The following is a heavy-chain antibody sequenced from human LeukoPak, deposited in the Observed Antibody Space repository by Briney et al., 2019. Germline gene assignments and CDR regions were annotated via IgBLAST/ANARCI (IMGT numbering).Heavy chain of an antibody. CDR3: ARVSGGYSGYDHTSAPDY. CDR1: GGSISNYY. CDR2: IYYSGST. D-gene: IGHD5-12*01. V-gene: IGHV4-59*01. Sequence: SETLSLTCTVSGGSISNYYWSWMRQPPGKGLEWIGYIYYSGSTNYNPSLKSRVTISVDTSKNQFSLKLSSVTAADTAVYYCARVSGGYSGYDHTSAPDYWGQGTLVTVSS. J-gene: IGHJ4*02.